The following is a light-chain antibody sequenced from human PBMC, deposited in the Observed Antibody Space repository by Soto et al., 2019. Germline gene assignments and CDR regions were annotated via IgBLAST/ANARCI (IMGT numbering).Light chain of an antibody. CDR3: QQDGSSPRT. V-gene: IGKV3-20*01. CDR2: DAP. CDR1: QSLSSSQ. J-gene: IGKJ1*01. Sequence: EIVLTQSPGTLSLSPGERATLSCRASQSLSSSQLAWYQQKPGQAPRLLIHDAPSRATGISDRFTGSGSGTDFTLTITTLEPEDFAVYYCQQDGSSPRTVGLGTKVDIK.